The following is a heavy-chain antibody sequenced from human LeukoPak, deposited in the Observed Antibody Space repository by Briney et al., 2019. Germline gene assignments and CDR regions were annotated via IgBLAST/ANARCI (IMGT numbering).Heavy chain of an antibody. J-gene: IGHJ6*02. CDR1: GGSFSGYY. Sequence: SSETLSLTCAVYGGSFSGYYWSWIRQPPGKGLEWIGEINHSGSTNYNPSLKSRVTISVDTSKNQFSLKLSSVTAADTAVYYCASSFVSSWDDSSGRYYYGMDVWGQGTTVTVSS. D-gene: IGHD3-22*01. CDR3: ASSFVSSWDDSSGRYYYGMDV. V-gene: IGHV4-34*01. CDR2: INHSGST.